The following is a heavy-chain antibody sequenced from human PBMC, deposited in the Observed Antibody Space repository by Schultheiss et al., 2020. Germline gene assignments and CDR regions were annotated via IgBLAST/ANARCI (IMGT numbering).Heavy chain of an antibody. J-gene: IGHJ6*02. V-gene: IGHV3-74*01. CDR2: INIDGSST. Sequence: GGSLRLSCAASGFTFSSYWMHWVRQAPGKGLVWVSRINIDGSSTSYADSVKGRFTISRDNAKNTLYLQMNSLRAEDTAVYYCAGGVRYFDWLLFPYYYYGMDVWGQGTTVTVSS. CDR1: GFTFSSYW. D-gene: IGHD3-9*01. CDR3: AGGVRYFDWLLFPYYYYGMDV.